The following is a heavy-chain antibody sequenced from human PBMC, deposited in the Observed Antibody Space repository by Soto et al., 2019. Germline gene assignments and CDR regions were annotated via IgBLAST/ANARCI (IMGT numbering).Heavy chain of an antibody. J-gene: IGHJ3*02. CDR2: ISSSSSTI. D-gene: IGHD5-18*01. CDR1: GFTFSSYS. V-gene: IGHV3-48*04. CDR3: ARDQGGYSYGYDAFDI. Sequence: GSLRLSCAASGFTFSSYSMNWVRQAPGKGLEWVSYISSSSSTIYYADSVKGRFTISRDNAKNSLYLQMNSLRAEDTAVYYCARDQGGYSYGYDAFDIWGQGTMVTVSS.